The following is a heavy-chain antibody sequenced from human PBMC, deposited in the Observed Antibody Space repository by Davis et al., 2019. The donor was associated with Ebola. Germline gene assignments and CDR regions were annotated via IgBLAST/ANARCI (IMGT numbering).Heavy chain of an antibody. CDR2: IYPGDSDT. Sequence: GESLKISCKGSGYRFTSYWIGWVRQMPGRGLEWMGIIYPGDSDTRYNPSFQGQVTISVDKSISTAYLQWSSLKASDTAMYYCARPGTTGTVDGFDIWGQGTMASVSS. CDR1: GYRFTSYW. D-gene: IGHD1-1*01. V-gene: IGHV5-51*01. J-gene: IGHJ3*02. CDR3: ARPGTTGTVDGFDI.